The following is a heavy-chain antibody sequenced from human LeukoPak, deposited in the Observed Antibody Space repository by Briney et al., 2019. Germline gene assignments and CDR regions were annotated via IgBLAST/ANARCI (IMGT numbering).Heavy chain of an antibody. CDR3: ARVIIVVVRSAWFDP. D-gene: IGHD3-22*01. CDR1: GGSFSGYY. Sequence: RTSETLSLTCAVYGGSFSGYYWSWIRQPPGKGLEWIGEINHSGSTNYNPSLKSRVTISVDTSKNQFSLKLSSVTAADTAVYYCARVIIVVVRSAWFDPWGQGTLVTVSS. J-gene: IGHJ5*02. CDR2: INHSGST. V-gene: IGHV4-34*01.